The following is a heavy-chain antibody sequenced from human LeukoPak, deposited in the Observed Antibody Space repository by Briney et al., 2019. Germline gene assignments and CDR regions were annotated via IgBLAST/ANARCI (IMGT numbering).Heavy chain of an antibody. CDR1: GFTFSSYG. CDR2: ISGSGGST. V-gene: IGHV3-23*01. CDR3: AKVGYCTNGVCYYAFDI. Sequence: GGSLRLSCAASGFTFSSYGMSWVRQAPGKGLEWVSAISGSGGSTYYADSVKGRFTISRDNSKNTLYLQMNSLRAEDTAVYYCAKVGYCTNGVCYYAFDIWGQGTMVTVSS. D-gene: IGHD2-8*01. J-gene: IGHJ3*02.